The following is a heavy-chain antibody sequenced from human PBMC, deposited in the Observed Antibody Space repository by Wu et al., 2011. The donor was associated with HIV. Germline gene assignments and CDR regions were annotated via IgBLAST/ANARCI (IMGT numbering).Heavy chain of an antibody. CDR1: GYPFTKYY. J-gene: IGHJ4*02. CDR2: ISPNSGGT. D-gene: IGHD6-6*01. CDR3: ARPEYGY. V-gene: IGHV1-2*02. Sequence: QGQLEQSWGRGEEAWASVQVSCKASGYPFTKYYMHWMRQAPGQGLEWMGWISPNSGGTNYAQKFQGRVTMTRDTSISTAYMELSRLRSDDTAVYYCARPEYGYWGQGTLVTVSS.